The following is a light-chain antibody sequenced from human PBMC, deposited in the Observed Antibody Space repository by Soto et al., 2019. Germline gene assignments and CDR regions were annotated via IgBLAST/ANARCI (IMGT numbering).Light chain of an antibody. CDR1: QSISSW. Sequence: DIQMTQYPSTLSATVGDRVTITCGASQSISSWLAWYQQKPGKAPNLLIHGGSILQSGVPPRFSGGGAGTDFTLTISSLQPEDFASYYCQQIYTTPLTFGGGTKVDIK. J-gene: IGKJ4*01. CDR2: GGS. CDR3: QQIYTTPLT. V-gene: IGKV1-39*01.